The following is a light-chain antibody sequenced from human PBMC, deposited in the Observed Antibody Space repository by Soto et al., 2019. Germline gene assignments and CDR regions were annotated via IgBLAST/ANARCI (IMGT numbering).Light chain of an antibody. CDR1: SGINVGSYR. V-gene: IGLV5-45*03. J-gene: IGLJ3*02. CDR3: MIWHSSAWV. CDR2: YKSDSDK. Sequence: QLVLTQPSSLSASPGASASLTCTLRSGINVGSYRIYWYQQKPGSPPHYLLRYKSDSDKQQGSGVPSRFSGSKDASANAGILLISGLRSEDEADYYCMIWHSSAWVFGGGTKLTVL.